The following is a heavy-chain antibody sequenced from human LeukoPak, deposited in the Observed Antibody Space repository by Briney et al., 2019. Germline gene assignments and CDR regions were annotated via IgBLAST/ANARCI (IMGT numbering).Heavy chain of an antibody. D-gene: IGHD6-19*01. CDR1: GFTFSSYE. J-gene: IGHJ4*02. Sequence: GGSLRLPCAASGFTFSSYEMNWVRQAPGKGLEWVSYISSGSTIYDADSVKGRFTISRDNAKNSLYLQMNSLRAEDTAVYYCARESIAVAGAPFDYWGQGTLVTVSS. CDR2: ISSGSTI. CDR3: ARESIAVAGAPFDY. V-gene: IGHV3-48*03.